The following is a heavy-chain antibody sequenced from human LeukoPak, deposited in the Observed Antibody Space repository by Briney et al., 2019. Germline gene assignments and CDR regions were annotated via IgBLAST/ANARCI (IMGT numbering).Heavy chain of an antibody. CDR3: ARDHCSSSGCYEYYYYGVDV. Sequence: ASVKVSCKASGYTFTDYYIQWVRQAPGQGLEWMGWINPNSGGTNSAQKFKGRVTMTRDTSVSTAYTELSRLRSDDTAVYYCARDHCSSSGCYEYYYYGVDVWGQGTTVTVSS. D-gene: IGHD2-2*01. V-gene: IGHV1-2*02. J-gene: IGHJ6*02. CDR2: INPNSGGT. CDR1: GYTFTDYY.